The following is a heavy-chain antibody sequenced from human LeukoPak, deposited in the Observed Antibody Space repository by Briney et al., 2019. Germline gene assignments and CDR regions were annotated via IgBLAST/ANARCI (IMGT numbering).Heavy chain of an antibody. CDR1: GYTFTSYG. V-gene: IGHV1-18*01. J-gene: IGHJ4*02. CDR3: ARDLVSGYSYGSSIDY. D-gene: IGHD5-18*01. CDR2: FSAYNGNT. Sequence: ASVKVSCKASGYTFTSYGISWVRQAPGQGLEWMGWFSAYNGNTNYAQKLQGRVTMTTDTSTSTAYMELRSLRSDDTAVYYCARDLVSGYSYGSSIDYWGQGTLVTVSS.